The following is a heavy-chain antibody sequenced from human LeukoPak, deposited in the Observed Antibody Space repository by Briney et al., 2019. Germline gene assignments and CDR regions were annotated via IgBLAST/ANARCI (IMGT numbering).Heavy chain of an antibody. J-gene: IGHJ4*02. CDR2: IYSGGST. CDR1: GFTVGSNY. CDR3: ARDCYYGDYCG. Sequence: GGSLRLSCAASGFTVGSNYMSWVRQAPGKGLEWVSVIYSGGSTYYADSVKGRFTISRDNSKNTLYLQMNSLRAEDTAVYYCARDCYYGDYCGWGQGTLVTVSS. D-gene: IGHD4-17*01. V-gene: IGHV3-53*01.